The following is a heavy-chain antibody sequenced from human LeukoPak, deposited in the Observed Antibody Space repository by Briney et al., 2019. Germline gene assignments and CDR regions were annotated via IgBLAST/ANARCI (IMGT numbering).Heavy chain of an antibody. V-gene: IGHV5-51*01. CDR2: IYPGDSDT. J-gene: IGHJ4*02. D-gene: IGHD6-13*01. Sequence: GESLKISCKGSGYSFTSYWIGWVRQMPGKGLEWMGIIYPGDSDTRYSPSFQGQVTISADKSISTAYLQWSGLKASDTAMYYCARAGYSSTWHYDYWGQGTLVTVSS. CDR1: GYSFTSYW. CDR3: ARAGYSSTWHYDY.